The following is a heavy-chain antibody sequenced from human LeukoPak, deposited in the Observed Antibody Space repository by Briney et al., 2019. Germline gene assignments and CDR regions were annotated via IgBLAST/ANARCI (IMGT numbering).Heavy chain of an antibody. V-gene: IGHV4-4*07. CDR3: ARESSGWSFDY. CDR2: IFTSGST. D-gene: IGHD6-19*01. CDR1: GGSISSSY. J-gene: IGHJ4*02. Sequence: PSETLSLTCTVSGGSISSSYWTWIRQPAGKGLEWIGRIFTSGSTKYNPSLKSRVTMSVDTSKNQFSLKLSSVTAADTAVYFCARESSGWSFDYWGQGTLVTVSS.